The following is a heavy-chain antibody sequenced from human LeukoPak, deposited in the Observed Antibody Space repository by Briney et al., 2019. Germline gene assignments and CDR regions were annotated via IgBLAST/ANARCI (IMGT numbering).Heavy chain of an antibody. V-gene: IGHV1-2*02. J-gene: IGHJ3*02. D-gene: IGHD2-21*01. Sequence: ASVKVSCKASGYTFTGYYMHWVRQAPGQGLEWMGWINPNSGGTNYAQKFQGRVTLARDTSISTAYMELSRLSPDDTAVYYCARGISGGFDIWGQGTMVTVSS. CDR2: INPNSGGT. CDR1: GYTFTGYY. CDR3: ARGISGGFDI.